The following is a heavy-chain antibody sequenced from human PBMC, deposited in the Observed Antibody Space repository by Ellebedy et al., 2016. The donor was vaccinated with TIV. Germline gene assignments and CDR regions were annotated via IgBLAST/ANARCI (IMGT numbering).Heavy chain of an antibody. V-gene: IGHV1-69*13. J-gene: IGHJ6*02. CDR1: GDTFTSYA. CDR2: IIPMFGTT. D-gene: IGHD5-18*01. CDR3: ARETRSGYTYTYGDYYYGMDV. Sequence: SVKVSCKASGDTFTSYAITWVRQAPGQGLEWVGGIIPMFGTTNYARKFQGRVTIAADESTSTAYMELSSLRSEDTAVFYCARETRSGYTYTYGDYYYGMDVWGQGTTVTVSS.